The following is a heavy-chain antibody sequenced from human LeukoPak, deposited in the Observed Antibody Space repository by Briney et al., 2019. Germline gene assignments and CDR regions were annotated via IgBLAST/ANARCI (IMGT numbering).Heavy chain of an antibody. CDR3: ATNRYFDY. Sequence: GGSLTLSCAASGFTFSTLWMSWVRQAPGKGLEWVDNIKQGGSDNYYVSSVKGRFTISRDNAKNSRDLEMTRLCAEDTAVYYCATNRYFDYWGQGTLVTVSS. V-gene: IGHV3-7*01. CDR2: IKQGGSDN. CDR1: GFTFSTLW. D-gene: IGHD2-8*01. J-gene: IGHJ4*02.